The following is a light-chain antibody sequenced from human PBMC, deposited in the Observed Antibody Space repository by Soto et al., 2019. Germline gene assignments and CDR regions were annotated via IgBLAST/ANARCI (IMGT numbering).Light chain of an antibody. CDR2: DDN. J-gene: IGLJ1*01. V-gene: IGLV1-51*01. Sequence: QSVLAQPASVSGSPGQSITISCTGTTSDIAGYNYVSWYQQHPGKAPKLLIYDDNKRPSGIPDRFSGSKSGTSATLGITGFQTGDEADYYCGSWDSSLSAYVFGTGTKVTVL. CDR1: TSDIAGYNY. CDR3: GSWDSSLSAYV.